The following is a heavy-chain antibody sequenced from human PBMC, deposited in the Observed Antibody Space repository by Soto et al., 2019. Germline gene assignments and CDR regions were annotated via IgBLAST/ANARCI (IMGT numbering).Heavy chain of an antibody. Sequence: LRLSCAASGFTFSSYGMHWVRQAPGKGLEWVAVISYDGSNKYYADSVKGRFTISRDNSKNTLYLQMNSLRAEDTAVYYCAKDSGAAAFDIWGQGTMVTVSS. V-gene: IGHV3-30*18. J-gene: IGHJ3*02. D-gene: IGHD3-10*01. CDR3: AKDSGAAAFDI. CDR1: GFTFSSYG. CDR2: ISYDGSNK.